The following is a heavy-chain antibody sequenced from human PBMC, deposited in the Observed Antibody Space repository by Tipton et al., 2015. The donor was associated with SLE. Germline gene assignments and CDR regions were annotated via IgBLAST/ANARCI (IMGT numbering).Heavy chain of an antibody. V-gene: IGHV4-34*01. CDR2: VNHSGST. D-gene: IGHD3-9*01. CDR1: GGSVSGYY. Sequence: LRLSCAVYGGSVSGYYWSWIRQPPRKGPEWIGEVNHSGSTNFHPSLKSRVTISVDTSKNQFSLKLSSVTAADTAVYYCARAGILTGYYPYFDYWGQGNLVTVSS. CDR3: ARAGILTGYYPYFDY. J-gene: IGHJ4*02.